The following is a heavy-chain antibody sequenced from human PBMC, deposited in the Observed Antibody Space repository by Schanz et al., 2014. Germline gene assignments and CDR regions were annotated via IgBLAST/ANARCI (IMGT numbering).Heavy chain of an antibody. V-gene: IGHV4-61*02. CDR2: VFPNGIT. Sequence: QVQLQESGPGLVKPSQTLSLTCTVSGGSIRSGTYYWSWIRQPAGKALEWVGRVFPNGITNYNPSLKSRVTISLDTSKSQFSLKLSSVTAADTAVYYCARDRGHGDLPGDIWGQGTMVTVSS. CDR1: GGSIRSGTYY. CDR3: ARDRGHGDLPGDI. D-gene: IGHD4-17*01. J-gene: IGHJ3*02.